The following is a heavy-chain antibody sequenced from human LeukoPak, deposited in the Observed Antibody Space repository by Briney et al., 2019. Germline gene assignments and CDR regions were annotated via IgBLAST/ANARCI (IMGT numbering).Heavy chain of an antibody. CDR3: ARGLNNWNPPHQDY. V-gene: IGHV4-39*07. D-gene: IGHD1-20*01. CDR2: IYYSGST. J-gene: IGHJ4*02. CDR1: GGSISSSSYY. Sequence: SETLSLTCTVSGGSISSSSYYWGWIRQPPGKGLEWIGSIYYSGSTYYNPSLKSRVTISVDTSKNQFSLKLSSVTAADTAVYYCARGLNNWNPPHQDYWGQGTLVTVPS.